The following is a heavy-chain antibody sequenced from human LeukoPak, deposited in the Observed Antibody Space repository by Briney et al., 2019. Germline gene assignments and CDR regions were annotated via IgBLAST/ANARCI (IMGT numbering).Heavy chain of an antibody. Sequence: GGSLRLSCAASGFTFSSYGMHWVRQAPGKGLEWVAVISYDGSNKYYADSVKGRFTISRDNSKNTLYLQMNSLRAEDTAVYYCAKDRSWIQLWSYDGMDVWGQGTTVTVSS. CDR3: AKDRSWIQLWSYDGMDV. J-gene: IGHJ6*02. V-gene: IGHV3-30*18. CDR1: GFTFSSYG. CDR2: ISYDGSNK. D-gene: IGHD5-18*01.